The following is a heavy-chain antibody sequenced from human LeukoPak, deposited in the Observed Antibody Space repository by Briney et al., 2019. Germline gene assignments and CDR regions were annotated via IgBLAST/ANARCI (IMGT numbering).Heavy chain of an antibody. CDR3: ATYYLGGRYQGLDY. J-gene: IGHJ4*02. CDR1: GITFSTYD. Sequence: AGTLRLSCAASGITFSTYDTTWVRQAPGKGLQWVSAISGSGTDTYYRDFVQGRFTISRDNSKNTLHLQMNSPRAEDTAVYYCATYYLGGRYQGLDYWGQGTLVTVSS. CDR2: ISGSGTDT. D-gene: IGHD1-26*01. V-gene: IGHV3-23*01.